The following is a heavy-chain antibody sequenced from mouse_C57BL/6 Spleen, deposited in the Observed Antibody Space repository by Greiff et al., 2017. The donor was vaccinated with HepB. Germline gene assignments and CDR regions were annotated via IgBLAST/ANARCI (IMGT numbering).Heavy chain of an antibody. J-gene: IGHJ4*01. CDR1: GYTFTEYT. D-gene: IGHD1-1*01. V-gene: IGHV1-62-2*01. Sequence: VQLQQSGAELVKPGASVKLSCKASGYTFTEYTIHWVKQRSGQGLEWIGWFYPGSGSIKYNEKFKDKATLTADKSSSTVYLELSRLTSEDSAVYFCARHEDGPYYYGDYYAMDYWGQGTSVTVSS. CDR3: ARHEDGPYYYGDYYAMDY. CDR2: FYPGSGSI.